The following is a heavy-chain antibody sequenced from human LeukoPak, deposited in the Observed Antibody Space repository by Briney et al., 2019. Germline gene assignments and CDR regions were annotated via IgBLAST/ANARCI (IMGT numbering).Heavy chain of an antibody. J-gene: IGHJ4*02. V-gene: IGHV3-30*18. CDR1: GFTFSSYG. CDR3: AKVKAALPWFGAIFDY. Sequence: GRSLRPSCAASGFTFSSYGMDWVRQAPGKGLEWVAFISYDGSNKYYADSGKGRFTISRDNSTNTMYLQMNSLRGEDTAVYYCAKVKAALPWFGAIFDYWGQGTLVTVSS. D-gene: IGHD3-10*01. CDR2: ISYDGSNK.